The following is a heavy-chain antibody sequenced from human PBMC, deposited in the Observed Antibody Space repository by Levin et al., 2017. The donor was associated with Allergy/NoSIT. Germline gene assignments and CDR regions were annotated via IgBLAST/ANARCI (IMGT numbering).Heavy chain of an antibody. D-gene: IGHD6-6*01. CDR3: TTHYSSSGQ. CDR2: IKRKTDGGTT. CDR1: GFTFSNAW. J-gene: IGHJ4*02. V-gene: IGHV3-15*01. Sequence: GGSLRLSCAASGFTFSNAWMSWVRQAPGKGLEWVGRIKRKTDGGTTDYAAPVKGRFTISRDDSKNTLYLQMNSLKTEDTAVYYCTTHYSSSGQWGQGTLVTVSS.